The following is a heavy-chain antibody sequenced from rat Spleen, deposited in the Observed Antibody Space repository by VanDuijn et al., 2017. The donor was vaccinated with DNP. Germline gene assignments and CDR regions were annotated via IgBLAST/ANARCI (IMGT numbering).Heavy chain of an antibody. Sequence: EVQLVESGGGLVQPGRSMKLSCAASGFTFSTFPMAWVRQAPTKGLEWVASISINGGTTYYRNSVKGRFTISRDNAKSTLYLQMNSLRSEDTATYYCVREDYYSGDWYFDFWGPGTMVTVSS. J-gene: IGHJ1*01. D-gene: IGHD1-1*01. CDR3: VREDYYSGDWYFDF. CDR2: ISINGGTT. CDR1: GFTFSTFP. V-gene: IGHV5-46*01.